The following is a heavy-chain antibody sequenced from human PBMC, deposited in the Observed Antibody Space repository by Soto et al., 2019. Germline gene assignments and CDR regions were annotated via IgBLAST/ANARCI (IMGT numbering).Heavy chain of an antibody. V-gene: IGHV4-34*01. CDR2: INHSGST. J-gene: IGHJ4*02. CDR3: ASGGHSWGIFDY. Sequence: QVQLQQWGAGLLKPSETLSLTCAVYGGSFSGYYWSWIRQPPGKGLEWIGEINHSGSTNYNPSLKSRVTISVDTSKNQFSLKLSSVTAADTAVYYCASGGHSWGIFDYWGQGTLVTVSS. CDR1: GGSFSGYY. D-gene: IGHD3-16*01.